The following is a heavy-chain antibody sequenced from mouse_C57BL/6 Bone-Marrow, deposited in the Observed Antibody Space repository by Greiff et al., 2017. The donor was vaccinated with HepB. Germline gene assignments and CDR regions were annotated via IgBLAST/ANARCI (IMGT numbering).Heavy chain of an antibody. CDR3: ARVITTVVGRYY. J-gene: IGHJ2*01. CDR2: IYPRSGNT. CDR1: GYTFTSYG. V-gene: IGHV1-81*01. Sequence: QVQLKQSGAELARPGASVKLSCKASGYTFTSYGISWVKQRTGQGLEWIGEIYPRSGNTYYNEKFKGQATLTADKSSSTAYMQLSSLTSEDSAVYYCARVITTVVGRYYWGQGTTLTVSS. D-gene: IGHD1-1*01.